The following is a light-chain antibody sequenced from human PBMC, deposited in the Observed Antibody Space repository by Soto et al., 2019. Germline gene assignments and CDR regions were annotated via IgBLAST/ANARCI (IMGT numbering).Light chain of an antibody. J-gene: IGKJ4*01. CDR3: QQRVNWPPT. CDR2: DAS. Sequence: VLTQSPARLSLSPGERATLSCRAGQSVSDYLAWYQRKPGQPPRLLFFDASNRATGVPDRFSAGGSGTDFTLIISSLEPEDFAVYYCQQRVNWPPTFGGGTKVEI. CDR1: QSVSDY. V-gene: IGKV3-11*01.